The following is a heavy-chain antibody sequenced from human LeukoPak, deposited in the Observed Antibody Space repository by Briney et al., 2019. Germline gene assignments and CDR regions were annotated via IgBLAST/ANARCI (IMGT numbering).Heavy chain of an antibody. CDR3: ARQSSSSWYYFDY. V-gene: IGHV4-59*01. Sequence: SETLSLTCTVSGGSISSYYWSWIRQPPGKGLEWIGYIYYSGSTNYNPSLKSRVTISVDTSKNQFSLKLSSVTAADTAVYYCARQSSSSWYYFDYWGQGTLVTVSS. J-gene: IGHJ4*02. CDR1: GGSISSYY. D-gene: IGHD6-13*01. CDR2: IYYSGST.